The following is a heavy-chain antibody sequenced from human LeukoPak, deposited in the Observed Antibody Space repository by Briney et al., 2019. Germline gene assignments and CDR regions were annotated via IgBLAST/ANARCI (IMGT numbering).Heavy chain of an antibody. CDR3: ARVRRLGYFDY. D-gene: IGHD4-17*01. Sequence: GGSLRLSCAASGFTFSSYWMHWVRQAPGKGLVWVSRISGDGSSTTYAESVKGRFTISRDNAKNTLYLQMNSLRAEDTAVYYCARVRRLGYFDYWGQGTLVTVSS. V-gene: IGHV3-74*01. CDR1: GFTFSSYW. CDR2: ISGDGSST. J-gene: IGHJ4*02.